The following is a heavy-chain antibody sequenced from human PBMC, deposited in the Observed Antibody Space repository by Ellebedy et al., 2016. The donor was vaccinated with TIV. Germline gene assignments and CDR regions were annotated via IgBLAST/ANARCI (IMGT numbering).Heavy chain of an antibody. J-gene: IGHJ6*02. CDR1: GYTFTNYG. CDR3: AREGYYDNSGYYYYNYYGMDV. V-gene: IGHV1-18*04. D-gene: IGHD3-22*01. Sequence: AASVKVSCKASGYTFTNYGISWVRQAPGQGPEWMGWISAYNGNTNYAQKFQGRVIMTTGTSTSTAYMELRSLRSDDTAVYYCAREGYYDNSGYYYYNYYGMDVWGQGTTVTVSS. CDR2: ISAYNGNT.